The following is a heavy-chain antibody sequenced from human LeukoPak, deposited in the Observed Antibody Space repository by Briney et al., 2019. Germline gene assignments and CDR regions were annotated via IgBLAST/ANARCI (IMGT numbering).Heavy chain of an antibody. J-gene: IGHJ4*02. CDR2: ISWNSGSI. D-gene: IGHD6-19*01. Sequence: PGGSLRLSCAASGFTFDDYAMHWVRQAPGQGLEWVSGISWNSGSIGYADSVKGRFTISRDNAKNSLYLQMNSLRAEDTALYYCAKSPAVAGTGYFDYWGQGTLVTVSS. CDR1: GFTFDDYA. V-gene: IGHV3-9*01. CDR3: AKSPAVAGTGYFDY.